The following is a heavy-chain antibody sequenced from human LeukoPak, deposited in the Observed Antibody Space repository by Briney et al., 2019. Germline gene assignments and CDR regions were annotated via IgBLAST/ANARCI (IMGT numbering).Heavy chain of an antibody. V-gene: IGHV4-4*07. Sequence: SETLSLTCTVSGGSISSYYWSWIRQPAGKGLEWIGRIYTSGSTNYNPSLKSRVTISVDTSKNQFSLKLSSVTAADTAVYYCARAVDTAMLGNYMDVWGKGTTVTVSS. CDR2: IYTSGST. D-gene: IGHD5-18*01. J-gene: IGHJ6*03. CDR3: ARAVDTAMLGNYMDV. CDR1: GGSISSYY.